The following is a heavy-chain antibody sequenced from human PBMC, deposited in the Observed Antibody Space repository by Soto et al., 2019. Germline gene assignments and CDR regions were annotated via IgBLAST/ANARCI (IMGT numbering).Heavy chain of an antibody. CDR2: ISYDGSNK. V-gene: IGHV3-30-3*01. J-gene: IGHJ6*02. CDR3: ERGDPYDGMDV. CDR1: GFTIRNYF. D-gene: IGHD2-21*01. Sequence: GGSLRLSYAASGFTIRNYFMHWVLQAPGKGLEWVAVISYDGSNKYYADPVKGRFPISRDNSNNTLSLQMNSLRAEDTALYTCERGDPYDGMDVWGQGTTFPVS.